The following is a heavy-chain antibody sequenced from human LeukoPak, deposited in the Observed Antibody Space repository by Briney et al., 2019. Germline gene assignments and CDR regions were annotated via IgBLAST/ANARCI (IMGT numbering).Heavy chain of an antibody. J-gene: IGHJ4*02. D-gene: IGHD5-12*01. CDR1: GFTFSSYS. CDR3: ARDGLPFDF. CDR2: ISSSSSYI. Sequence: GGSLRLSCAASGFTFSSYSMNWVRQAPGKGLEWVSSISSSSSYIYYADSVKGRFTISRDNPKNTMYLQMNSLRAEDTAVYFCARDGLPFDFWGQGTLVTVSS. V-gene: IGHV3-21*01.